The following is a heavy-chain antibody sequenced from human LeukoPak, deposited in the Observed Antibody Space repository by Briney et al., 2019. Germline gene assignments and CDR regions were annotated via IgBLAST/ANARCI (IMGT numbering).Heavy chain of an antibody. CDR1: GGTFSSYA. CDR3: ARALDTAMVHYDY. D-gene: IGHD5-18*01. CDR2: IIPILGIA. V-gene: IGHV1-69*04. Sequence: ASVKVSCKASGGTFSSYAISWVRQAPGQGLEWMGRIIPILGIANYAQKFQGRVTITADKSTSTAYMELSSLRSEDTAVYYCARALDTAMVHYDYWGQGTLVTVSS. J-gene: IGHJ4*02.